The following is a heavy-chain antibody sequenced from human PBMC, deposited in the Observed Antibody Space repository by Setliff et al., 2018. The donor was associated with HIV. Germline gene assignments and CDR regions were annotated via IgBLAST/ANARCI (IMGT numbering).Heavy chain of an antibody. CDR2: IYTSGTT. V-gene: IGHV4-4*09. J-gene: IGHJ4*02. Sequence: SETLSLTCFVSGVSISGHFWGWIRQPPGKGLEWIGYIYTSGTTEYNPSLDSRVTISVDTSRDQFFLNLRSVTAADTALYFCERLIHTGLLYFDYWGLGMLVTVSS. CDR1: GVSISGHF. D-gene: IGHD2-8*02. CDR3: ERLIHTGLLYFDY.